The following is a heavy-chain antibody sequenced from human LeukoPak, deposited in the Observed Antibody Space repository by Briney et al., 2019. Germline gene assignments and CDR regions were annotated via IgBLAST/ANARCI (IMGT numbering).Heavy chain of an antibody. D-gene: IGHD6-19*01. J-gene: IGHJ6*03. CDR2: IYYSGST. CDR3: ARAYYPVAGKNYYYYMDV. V-gene: IGHV4-61*01. CDR1: SGSISTSNYY. Sequence: PSETLSLTCTVSSGSISTSNYYWSWIRQPPGKGLEWIGYIYYSGSTNYNPSLKSRVTISVDTSKNQFSLKLSSVTAADTAVYYCARAYYPVAGKNYYYYMDVWGKGTTVTVSS.